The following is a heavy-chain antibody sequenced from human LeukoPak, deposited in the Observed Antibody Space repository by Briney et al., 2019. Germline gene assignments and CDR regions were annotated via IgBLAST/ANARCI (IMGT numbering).Heavy chain of an antibody. Sequence: SETLSLTCTVSGSISSYYWSWIRQPPGKGLEWIGYIYYSGSTNYNPSLKSRVTISVDTSKNQFSLKLSSVTAADTAVYYCARYSSGWYMFDYWGQGTLVTVSS. CDR2: IYYSGST. J-gene: IGHJ4*02. CDR1: GSISSYY. CDR3: ARYSSGWYMFDY. D-gene: IGHD6-19*01. V-gene: IGHV4-59*08.